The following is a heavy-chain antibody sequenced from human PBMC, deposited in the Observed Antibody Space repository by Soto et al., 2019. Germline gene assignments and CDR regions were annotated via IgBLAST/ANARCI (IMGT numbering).Heavy chain of an antibody. Sequence: QVQLVQSGAEVKRPGSSVKVSCKASGDTFGRNAIHWVRQAPGQGLEWMGGIIPMFPTTNYAQKFKGRPTIYADKATGTAYMEMTSLRSEDTAVYYCATDGDSADYGYWGQGTLVTVSS. V-gene: IGHV1-69*06. D-gene: IGHD2-21*01. CDR3: ATDGDSADYGY. J-gene: IGHJ4*02. CDR1: GDTFGRNA. CDR2: IIPMFPTT.